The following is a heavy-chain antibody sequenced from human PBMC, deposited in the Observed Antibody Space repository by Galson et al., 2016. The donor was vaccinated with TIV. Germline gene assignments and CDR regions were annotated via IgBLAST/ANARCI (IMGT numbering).Heavy chain of an antibody. D-gene: IGHD6-19*01. V-gene: IGHV3-33*01. CDR2: MWYDGSDK. J-gene: IGHJ4*02. CDR3: GRAFNNNGWFIEY. Sequence: SLRLSCAASGFTFASYGMHWVRQAPGKGLEWVTLMWYDGSDKYYADSVKGRFTISRDNSKNTLYLQMTSLRAEDTAMYYCGRAFNNNGWFIEYWGQGTLVTVSS. CDR1: GFTFASYG.